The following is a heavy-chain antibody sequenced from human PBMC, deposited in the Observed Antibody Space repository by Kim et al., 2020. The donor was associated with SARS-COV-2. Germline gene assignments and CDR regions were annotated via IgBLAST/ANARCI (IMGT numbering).Heavy chain of an antibody. CDR3: ARDKLRDFHEATQY. V-gene: IGHV4-34*01. CDR2: INHSGSS. CDR1: GGSFSGYY. Sequence: SETLSLTCAVYGGSFSGYYWNWIRQSPGKGLEWIGEINHSGSSRYNPSLKSRVTLSVDTSKNQFSLMLTSVTAADTAVYHCARDKLRDFHEATQYWSQGT. D-gene: IGHD3-3*01. J-gene: IGHJ1*01.